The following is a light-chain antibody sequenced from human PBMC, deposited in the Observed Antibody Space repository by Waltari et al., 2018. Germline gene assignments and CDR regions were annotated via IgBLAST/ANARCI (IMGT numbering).Light chain of an antibody. V-gene: IGKV1-5*03. CDR1: QSISRF. J-gene: IGKJ2*01. Sequence: DIQMTQSPSTLSASVGDRVTITCRARQSISRFLAWYQSKPGKAPKLLISKASSLETGVPSRFSGSGFGTDFTLTINGLQPDDFGTYYCQQYNTFSFTFGQGTKLEIK. CDR2: KAS. CDR3: QQYNTFSFT.